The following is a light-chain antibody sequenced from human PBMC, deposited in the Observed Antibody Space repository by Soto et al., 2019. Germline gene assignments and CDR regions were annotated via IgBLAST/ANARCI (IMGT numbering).Light chain of an antibody. CDR3: SSYTSSSLDV. Sequence: QSALTQPASVSGSPGQSITISCTGTSNDVGGYNYVSWYQQHPGKAPKLMIYDVSNRPSGVSNRFSGSKSGNTASLTISGLQAEDESDYYCSSYTSSSLDVFGTGTKLTVL. CDR2: DVS. CDR1: SNDVGGYNY. J-gene: IGLJ1*01. V-gene: IGLV2-14*03.